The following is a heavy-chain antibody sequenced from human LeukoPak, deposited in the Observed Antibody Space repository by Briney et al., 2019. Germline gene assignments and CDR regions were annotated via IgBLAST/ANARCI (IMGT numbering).Heavy chain of an antibody. CDR1: GFTFSSYG. CDR3: AKDPHDFWSGYPRQDY. D-gene: IGHD3-3*01. V-gene: IGHV3-30*02. CDR2: IRYDGSNK. Sequence: QPGGSLRLSCAASGFTFSSYGMHWVRQAPGKGLEWVAFIRYDGSNKYYAGSVKGRFTISRDNSKNTLYLQMNSLRAEDAAVYYCAKDPHDFWSGYPRQDYWGQGTLVTVSS. J-gene: IGHJ4*02.